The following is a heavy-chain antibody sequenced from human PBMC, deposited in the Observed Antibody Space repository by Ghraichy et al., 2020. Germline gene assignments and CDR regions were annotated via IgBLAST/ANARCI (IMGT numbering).Heavy chain of an antibody. J-gene: IGHJ6*02. CDR2: FDPEDGET. CDR3: ATAQPLGYCSGGSCYYYYGMDV. Sequence: ASVKVSCKVSGYTLTELSMHWVRQAPGKGLEWMGGFDPEDGETIYAQKFQGRVTMTEDTSTDTAYMELSSLRSEDTAVYYCATAQPLGYCSGGSCYYYYGMDVWGQGTTVTVSS. CDR1: GYTLTELS. V-gene: IGHV1-24*01. D-gene: IGHD2-15*01.